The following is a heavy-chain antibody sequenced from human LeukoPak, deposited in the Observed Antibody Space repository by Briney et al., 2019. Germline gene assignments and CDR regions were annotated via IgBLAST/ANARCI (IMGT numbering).Heavy chain of an antibody. CDR2: ISAYNGNT. V-gene: IGHV1-18*01. D-gene: IGHD6-6*01. Sequence: ASVKVSCKASGYTFTSYDINWVRQAPGQGLEWMGWISAYNGNTNYAQKLQGRVTMTTDTSTSTAYMELRSLRPDDTAVYYCARDGEYSSSSSFDYWGQGTLVTVSS. CDR1: GYTFTSYD. CDR3: ARDGEYSSSSSFDY. J-gene: IGHJ4*02.